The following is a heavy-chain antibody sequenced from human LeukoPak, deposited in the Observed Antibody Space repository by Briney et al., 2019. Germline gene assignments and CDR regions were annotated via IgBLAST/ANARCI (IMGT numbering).Heavy chain of an antibody. D-gene: IGHD1-26*01. CDR1: GGSISSYY. CDR2: MHYSGTT. Sequence: PSETLSLTCTVSGGSISSYYWSWIRQPPGKGLEWLGYMHYSGTTNYNPALKSRVTISVDTSKNQFSLRLSSVTAADTAVYYSARLASGSYGPLTPFDYWGQGTLVTVSS. J-gene: IGHJ4*02. V-gene: IGHV4-59*08. CDR3: ARLASGSYGPLTPFDY.